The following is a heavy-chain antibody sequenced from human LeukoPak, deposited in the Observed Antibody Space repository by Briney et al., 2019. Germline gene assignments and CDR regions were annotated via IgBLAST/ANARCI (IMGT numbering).Heavy chain of an antibody. D-gene: IGHD1-26*01. CDR2: ISGSGGST. Sequence: GGSLRLSCAASGFTFSSYAMSWVRQAPGKGLEWVSAISGSGGSTYYADSVKGQFTISRDNSKNTLYLQMNSLRAEDTAVYYCASLYSGSYFGWFDPWGQGTLVTVSS. J-gene: IGHJ5*02. CDR3: ASLYSGSYFGWFDP. V-gene: IGHV3-23*01. CDR1: GFTFSSYA.